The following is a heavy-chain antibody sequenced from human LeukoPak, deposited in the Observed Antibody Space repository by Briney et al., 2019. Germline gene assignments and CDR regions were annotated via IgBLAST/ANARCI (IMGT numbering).Heavy chain of an antibody. CDR3: ARDYADYVGYFFFDY. Sequence: GGSLRLSCAASGFTFNNYDMNWVRQAPGKGLEWVSYISGGGETTYYADSAKGRFTISSDNSQNTLYLQMNSLRPEDTAVYYCARDYADYVGYFFFDYWGQGTLVTVSS. D-gene: IGHD4-17*01. J-gene: IGHJ4*02. CDR2: ISGGGETT. CDR1: GFTFNNYD. V-gene: IGHV3-23*01.